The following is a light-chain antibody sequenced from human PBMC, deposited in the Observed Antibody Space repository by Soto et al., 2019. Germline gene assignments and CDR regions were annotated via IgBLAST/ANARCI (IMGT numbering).Light chain of an antibody. CDR3: HQTYSGRS. CDR1: QGISAY. Sequence: DIQMAQSPSSLSASVGDRVTITCRASQGISAYLNWYQQKPGKAPQLLIFAASTLQHGVPSRFSGSGSGTDFTLAISNLQPEDFATYYCHQTYSGRSFGPGTKVDI. CDR2: AAS. V-gene: IGKV1-39*01. J-gene: IGKJ1*01.